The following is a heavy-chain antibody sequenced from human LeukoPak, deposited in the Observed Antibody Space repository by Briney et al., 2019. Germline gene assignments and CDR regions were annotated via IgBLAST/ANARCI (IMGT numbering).Heavy chain of an antibody. V-gene: IGHV4-61*02. D-gene: IGHD1-26*01. Sequence: PSETLSLTCTVSCGSISSGSYYWSWIRQPAGKGLEWIGRIYTSGSTNYNPSLKSRVTISVDTSKNQFSLKLSSVTAADTAVYYCASDSGSYLFDYWGQGTLVTVSS. CDR2: IYTSGST. J-gene: IGHJ4*02. CDR1: CGSISSGSYY. CDR3: ASDSGSYLFDY.